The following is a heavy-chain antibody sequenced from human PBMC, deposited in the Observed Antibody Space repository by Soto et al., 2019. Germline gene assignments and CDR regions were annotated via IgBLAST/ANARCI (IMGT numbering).Heavy chain of an antibody. CDR3: AKRPDAFDV. V-gene: IGHV3-23*01. Sequence: EVQLLESGGGLVQPGGSLRLSCAASGFSISSYAMTWVRQAPGKGLEWVSMILGSAGSTYYADSVKGRFTISRDNSRNKLYLQMNSLRVEDTAVFYCAKRPDAFDVWGKGTMVTVSS. J-gene: IGHJ3*01. CDR1: GFSISSYA. CDR2: ILGSAGST.